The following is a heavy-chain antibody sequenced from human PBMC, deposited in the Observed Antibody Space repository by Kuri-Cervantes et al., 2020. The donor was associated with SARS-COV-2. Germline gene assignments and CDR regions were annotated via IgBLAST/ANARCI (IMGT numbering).Heavy chain of an antibody. V-gene: IGHV1-3*01. CDR1: GYTFTSYA. J-gene: IGHJ4*01. CDR3: ATGRYYGDYEN. CDR2: INAGNGNT. D-gene: IGHD4-17*01. Sequence: ASVKVSCKASGYTFTSYAMHWVRQAPGQRLEWMGWINAGNGNTKYSQKFQGRVTMTEDTSTDTAYMELSSLRSEDTAVYYCATGRYYGDYENWGQGTLVTVSS.